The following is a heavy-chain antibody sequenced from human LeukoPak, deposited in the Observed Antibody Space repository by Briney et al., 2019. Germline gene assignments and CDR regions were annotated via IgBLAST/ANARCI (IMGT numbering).Heavy chain of an antibody. Sequence: SETLSLTCAVYGGSFSGYYWSWIRQPPGKGLEWIGEINHSGSTNYNPSLKSRVTISVDTSKNQFSLKLSSVTAADTAVYYYARGSGYSRGPAVYFDYWGQGTLVTVSS. D-gene: IGHD6-19*01. CDR3: ARGSGYSRGPAVYFDY. CDR2: INHSGST. J-gene: IGHJ4*02. V-gene: IGHV4-34*01. CDR1: GGSFSGYY.